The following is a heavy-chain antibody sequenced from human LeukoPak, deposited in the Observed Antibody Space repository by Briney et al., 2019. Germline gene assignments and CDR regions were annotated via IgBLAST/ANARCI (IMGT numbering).Heavy chain of an antibody. CDR3: VRGQLWSYYHDY. CDR2: ISSDGSRK. D-gene: IGHD5-18*01. CDR1: RFSFSDYD. Sequence: PGGSLRLSCRASRFSFSDYDMHWVRQAPGKGLEWVAVISSDGSRKHYGDSVKGRFTISRDNAKNTVYLEMNSLRAEDTAVYYCVRGQLWSYYHDYWGQGTLVTVSS. V-gene: IGHV3-30*03. J-gene: IGHJ4*02.